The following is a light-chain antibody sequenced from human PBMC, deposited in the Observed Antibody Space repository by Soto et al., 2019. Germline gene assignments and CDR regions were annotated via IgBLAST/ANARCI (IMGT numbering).Light chain of an antibody. CDR3: QQRSTWPYT. V-gene: IGKV3-11*01. CDR2: DAS. Sequence: EIVLTQSPATLSLSPGERASLSCRASQSVSSYFAWYQQKPGQAPRLLISDASNRAPGIPARFGGSGSGTDFTLTISSLEPEDFAVYYCQQRSTWPYTFGQGTKLEIK. CDR1: QSVSSY. J-gene: IGKJ2*01.